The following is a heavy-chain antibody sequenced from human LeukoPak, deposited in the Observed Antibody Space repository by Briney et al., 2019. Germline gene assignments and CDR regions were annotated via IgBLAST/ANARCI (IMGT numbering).Heavy chain of an antibody. CDR3: ARADYGGWYYFDY. J-gene: IGHJ4*01. CDR1: GGSISSYY. CDR2: IYYSGST. V-gene: IGHV4-59*01. D-gene: IGHD4-17*01. Sequence: PSETLSLTCTVSGGSISSYYWNWIRQPPGKGLEWIGHIYYSGSTNYNPSLKSRVTISVDTSKNQFSLKLSSVTAADTAVYYCARADYGGWYYFDYWGHGTLITVSS.